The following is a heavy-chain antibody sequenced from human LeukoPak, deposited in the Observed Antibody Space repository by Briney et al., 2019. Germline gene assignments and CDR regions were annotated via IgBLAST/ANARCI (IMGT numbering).Heavy chain of an antibody. J-gene: IGHJ1*01. CDR3: ARGGYYDSSGYYYVGYFHH. D-gene: IGHD3-22*01. Sequence: GGSLRHSCAASGFTFSSYAMSWVRPAPGKGLDWVPAISGGGGSTYYADSVKGRFTISRDNAKNSLYVQMNSLRAEDTAVYYCARGGYYDSSGYYYVGYFHHWGQGTLVTVSS. V-gene: IGHV3-23*01. CDR2: ISGGGGST. CDR1: GFTFSSYA.